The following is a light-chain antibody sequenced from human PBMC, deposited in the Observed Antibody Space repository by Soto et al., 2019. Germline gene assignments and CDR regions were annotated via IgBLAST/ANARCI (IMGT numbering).Light chain of an antibody. CDR2: AAS. CDR3: QQLNVNLL. CDR1: QDIASY. Sequence: DIQMTQSPSTLSGSVGDRVTITCRASQDIASYLAWYQQKPGNAPKLLIYAASTLHSGVPSRFSGSGSGTDFTLTISSLQPEDFVTYYCQQLNVNLLFGQGTKLEIK. V-gene: IGKV1-9*01. J-gene: IGKJ2*01.